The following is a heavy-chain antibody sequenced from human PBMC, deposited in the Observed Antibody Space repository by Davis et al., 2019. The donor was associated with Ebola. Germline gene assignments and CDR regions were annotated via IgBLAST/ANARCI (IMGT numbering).Heavy chain of an antibody. D-gene: IGHD3-10*01. CDR1: GGSFNSYY. V-gene: IGHV4-34*01. Sequence: SETLSLTCAVYGGSFNSYYWNWIRLPPGKGLEWIGEINHSGSTKYHPSLKSRVTMSVDTSKNQVSLTLRSVTAADTAVYYCVRSVTLVRGVIPWFDPWGQGTQVTVSS. CDR2: INHSGST. CDR3: VRSVTLVRGVIPWFDP. J-gene: IGHJ5*02.